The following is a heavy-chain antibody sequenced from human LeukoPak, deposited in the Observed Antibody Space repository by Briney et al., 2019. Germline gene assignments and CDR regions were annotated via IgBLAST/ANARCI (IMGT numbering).Heavy chain of an antibody. CDR3: ARTSHYVDIAATIPYGIYYFDY. CDR2: ISAYNGDT. CDR1: GFTFTGHY. J-gene: IGHJ4*02. Sequence: ASVKVSCKTSGFTFTGHYMHWLRQAPRQGLEWMGWISAYNGDTNYAQKLQGRVTMTTDTSTSTAYMELRSLRSDDTAVYYCARTSHYVDIAATIPYGIYYFDYWGQGTLVTVSS. V-gene: IGHV1-18*04. D-gene: IGHD5-12*01.